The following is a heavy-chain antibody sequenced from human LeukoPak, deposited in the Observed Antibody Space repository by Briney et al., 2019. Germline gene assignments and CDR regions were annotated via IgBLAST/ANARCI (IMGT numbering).Heavy chain of an antibody. CDR1: GGTFSSYA. CDR2: IIPILGIA. V-gene: IGHV1-69*04. Sequence: GSSVKVSCKASGGTFSSYAISWVRQAPGQGLEWMGRIIPILGIANYAQKFQGRVTITADKSTSTAYMELSSLRSEDTAVYYCASSWSGYSYEYYFDYWGQGTLVTVSS. J-gene: IGHJ4*02. D-gene: IGHD5-18*01. CDR3: ASSWSGYSYEYYFDY.